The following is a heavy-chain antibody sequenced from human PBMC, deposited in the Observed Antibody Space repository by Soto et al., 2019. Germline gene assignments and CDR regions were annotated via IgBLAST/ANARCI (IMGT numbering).Heavy chain of an antibody. D-gene: IGHD1-1*01. CDR1: GFTFSSYG. CDR2: IWYDGSNK. J-gene: IGHJ5*02. V-gene: IGHV3-33*01. Sequence: QVQLVESGGGVVQPGRSLRLSCAASGFTFSSYGMHWVRQAPGKGLEWVGVIWYDGSNKYYADSVKGRFTISRDNSKNTLYLQMNSLRAEDTAVYYCARGAWNEEHNWFDPWGQGTLVTVSS. CDR3: ARGAWNEEHNWFDP.